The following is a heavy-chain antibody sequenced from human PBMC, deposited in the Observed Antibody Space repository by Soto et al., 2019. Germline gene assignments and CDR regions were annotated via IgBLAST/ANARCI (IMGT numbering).Heavy chain of an antibody. J-gene: IGHJ5*02. CDR1: GYTFTIYT. Sequence: ASVKVSCKASGYTFTIYTIHWLLQAPGQRLEWMGWINGGAGDTRYSVNFQGRVTFTRDTAATTAFMDLSSLSSADTAVYYCARSPPRMAAATQLDPWGQGTMVTAPQ. D-gene: IGHD1-1*01. V-gene: IGHV1-3*01. CDR3: ARSPPRMAAATQLDP. CDR2: INGGAGDT.